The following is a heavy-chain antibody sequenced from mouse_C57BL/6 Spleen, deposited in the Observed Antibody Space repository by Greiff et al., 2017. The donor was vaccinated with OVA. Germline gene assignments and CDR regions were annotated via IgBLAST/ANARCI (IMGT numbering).Heavy chain of an antibody. V-gene: IGHV6-6*01. CDR3: TKGTDNYFYAMDY. CDR2: IRNKANNHAT. Sequence: EVMLVESGGGLVQPGGSMKLSCAASGFTFSDAWMDWVRQSPEKGLEWVAEIRNKANNHATYYAESVKGRFTISRDDSKSSVYLQMNSLRAEDTGIYYCTKGTDNYFYAMDYWGQGTSVTVSS. D-gene: IGHD1-3*01. CDR1: GFTFSDAW. J-gene: IGHJ4*01.